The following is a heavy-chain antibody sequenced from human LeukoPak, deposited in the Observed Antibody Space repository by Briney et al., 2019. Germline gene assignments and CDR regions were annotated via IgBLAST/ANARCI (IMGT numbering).Heavy chain of an antibody. V-gene: IGHV1-69-2*01. CDR1: GYTFTDYY. Sequence: ASVKLSCKVSGYTFTDYYMHLVQQAPGKGLEWMGLVDPEDGETIYAEKFQGRVTITADTSTDTAYMELSSLRSEDTAVYYCATVYCGGDCYPAEYFQHWGQGTLVTVSS. CDR2: VDPEDGET. J-gene: IGHJ1*01. CDR3: ATVYCGGDCYPAEYFQH. D-gene: IGHD2-21*01.